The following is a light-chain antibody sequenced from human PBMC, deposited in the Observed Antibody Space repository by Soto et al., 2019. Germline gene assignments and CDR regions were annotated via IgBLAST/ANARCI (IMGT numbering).Light chain of an antibody. CDR3: QQYSAWPSIT. CDR2: GAS. Sequence: IVMTQSPATLSVSPGETATLSCRASQAVNTKLAWYQQSPGQAPRLLIFGASTRASGIPARFSGSGSGTEVTLTIRRLQPEDLAPYDCQQYSAWPSITFGGGTRVEIK. CDR1: QAVNTK. V-gene: IGKV3D-15*01. J-gene: IGKJ4*01.